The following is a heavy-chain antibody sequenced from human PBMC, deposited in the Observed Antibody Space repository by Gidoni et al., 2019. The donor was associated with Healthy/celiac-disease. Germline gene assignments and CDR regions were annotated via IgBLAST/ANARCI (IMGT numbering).Heavy chain of an antibody. D-gene: IGHD2-2*01. V-gene: IGHV1-69*01. CDR3: ARYCSSTSCYVYYYDSSAQDAFDI. Sequence: QVQLVQSGAEVKKPGSSVKVSCKASGGTFSSYAISWVRQAPGQGLEWMGGIIPIFGTANYAQKFQGRVTITADESTSTAYMELSSLRSEDTAVYYCARYCSSTSCYVYYYDSSAQDAFDIWGQGTMVTVSS. CDR1: GGTFSSYA. J-gene: IGHJ3*02. CDR2: IIPIFGTA.